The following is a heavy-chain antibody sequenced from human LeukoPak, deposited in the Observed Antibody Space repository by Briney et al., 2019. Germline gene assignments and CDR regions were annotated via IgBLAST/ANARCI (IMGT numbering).Heavy chain of an antibody. CDR1: GFTVSSNY. V-gene: IGHV3-53*01. CDR3: ARDVPHNWFDT. J-gene: IGHJ5*02. CDR2: IYSGGST. Sequence: GGSLRLSCAASGFTVSSNYMSWVRQAPGKGLEWVSVIYSGGSTYYADSAKGRFTVSRDNAKNTLYLQMNSLRAEDTAVYYCARDVPHNWFDTWGQGTLVTVSS.